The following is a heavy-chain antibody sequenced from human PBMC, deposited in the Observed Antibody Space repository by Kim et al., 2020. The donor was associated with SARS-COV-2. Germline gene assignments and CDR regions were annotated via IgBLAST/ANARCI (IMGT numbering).Heavy chain of an antibody. Sequence: SVKVSCKASGGTFSSYAISWVRQAPGQGLEWMGGIIPIFGTANYAQKFQGRVTITADESTSTAYMELSSLRSEDTAVYYCATTITMIVVVNHPRFYYWGQGTLVTVSS. CDR1: GGTFSSYA. CDR3: ATTITMIVVVNHPRFYY. V-gene: IGHV1-69*13. J-gene: IGHJ4*02. CDR2: IIPIFGTA. D-gene: IGHD3-22*01.